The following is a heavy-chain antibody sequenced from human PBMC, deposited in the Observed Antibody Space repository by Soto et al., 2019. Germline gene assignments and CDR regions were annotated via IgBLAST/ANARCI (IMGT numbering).Heavy chain of an antibody. Sequence: VQLVESGGGLVQPGGSLRLSCAASGFTFSSYWMSWVRQAPGKGLEWVANIKQDGSEKYYVDSVKGRFTISRDNAKNSLYLQMNSLRAEDTAVYYCARDQTTVTTGGWFDPWGQGTLVTVSS. CDR2: IKQDGSEK. J-gene: IGHJ5*02. CDR3: ARDQTTVTTGGWFDP. V-gene: IGHV3-7*01. D-gene: IGHD4-17*01. CDR1: GFTFSSYW.